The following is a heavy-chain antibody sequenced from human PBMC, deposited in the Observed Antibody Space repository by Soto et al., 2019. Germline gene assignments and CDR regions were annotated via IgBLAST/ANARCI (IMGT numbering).Heavy chain of an antibody. CDR1: GYTFTSYG. D-gene: IGHD6-13*01. CDR2: ISAYNGNT. J-gene: IGHJ5*02. CDR3: ARDTLAAAGTVVGFDP. Sequence: GASVKVSCKASGYTFTSYGISWVRQAPGQGLEWMGWISAYNGNTNYAQKLQGRVTMTTDTSTSTAYMELRSLRSDDTAVYYCARDTLAAAGTVVGFDPWGQGTLVTVST. V-gene: IGHV1-18*01.